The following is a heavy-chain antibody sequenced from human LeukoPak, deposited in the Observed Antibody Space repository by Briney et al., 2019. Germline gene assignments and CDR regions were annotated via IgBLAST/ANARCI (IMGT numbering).Heavy chain of an antibody. CDR3: ARAPFRDADDAFDI. J-gene: IGHJ3*02. V-gene: IGHV4-4*07. Sequence: SETLSLTCTVSGGSISSHYWSWIRQPAGKGLEWIGRIYTSGSTNYNPSLKSRVTISVDTSKNQFSLKLSSVTAADTAVYYCARAPFRDADDAFDIWGQGTMVTVSS. CDR2: IYTSGST. CDR1: GGSISSHY.